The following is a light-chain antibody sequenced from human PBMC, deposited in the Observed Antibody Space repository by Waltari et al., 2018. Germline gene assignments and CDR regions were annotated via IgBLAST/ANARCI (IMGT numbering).Light chain of an antibody. Sequence: QPVLTQPPSASASLGAPVTLTCTLSSGYSNYKVDWYQQRPGKGPRFVMRVGTGGIVGSKGDGIPDRFSVLGSGLNRYLTIKNIPEEDESDYHCGADHGSGSNFVVFGGGTKLTVL. J-gene: IGLJ3*02. CDR3: GADHGSGSNFVV. CDR1: SGYSNYK. CDR2: VGTGGIVG. V-gene: IGLV9-49*01.